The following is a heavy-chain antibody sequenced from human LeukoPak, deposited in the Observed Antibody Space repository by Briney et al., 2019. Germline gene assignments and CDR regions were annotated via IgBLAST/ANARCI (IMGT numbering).Heavy chain of an antibody. D-gene: IGHD3-10*01. J-gene: IGHJ5*02. CDR1: GGSISGSSYY. CDR2: IYYSGST. V-gene: IGHV4-39*07. Sequence: SETLSLTCTVSGGSISGSSYYWGWIRQPPGKGLEWIGSIYYSGSTYYNPSLKSRVTISVDTSKNQFSLKLSSVTAADTAVYYCARRKGGGYYYGSGSRWFDPWGQGTLVTVSS. CDR3: ARRKGGGYYYGSGSRWFDP.